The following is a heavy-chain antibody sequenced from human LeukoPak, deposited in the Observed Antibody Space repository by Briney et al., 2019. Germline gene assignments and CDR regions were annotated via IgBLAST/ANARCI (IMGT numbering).Heavy chain of an antibody. Sequence: GASVKVSCKASGYTFTGYYMHWVRQAPGQGLEWMGWINPNSGGTNYAQKFQGRVTMTRDTSTSTAYMELSRLRSDDTAVYYCARGPTFYCSGGSCYYYGMDVWGQGTTVTVSS. D-gene: IGHD2-15*01. CDR1: GYTFTGYY. CDR2: INPNSGGT. J-gene: IGHJ6*02. CDR3: ARGPTFYCSGGSCYYYGMDV. V-gene: IGHV1-2*02.